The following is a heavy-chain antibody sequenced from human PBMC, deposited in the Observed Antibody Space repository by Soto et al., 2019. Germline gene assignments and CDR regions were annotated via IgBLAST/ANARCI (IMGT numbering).Heavy chain of an antibody. D-gene: IGHD3-22*01. CDR1: GGSISSYY. CDR2: IYYSGST. Sequence: SETLSLTCTVSGGSISSYYWSWIRQPPGKGLEWIGYIYYSGSTNYNPSLKSRVTISVDTSKNQFSLKLSSVTAADTAVYYCARDNGREQYYDRSGYWYYFDYWGQGTLVTVSS. CDR3: ARDNGREQYYDRSGYWYYFDY. J-gene: IGHJ4*02. V-gene: IGHV4-59*01.